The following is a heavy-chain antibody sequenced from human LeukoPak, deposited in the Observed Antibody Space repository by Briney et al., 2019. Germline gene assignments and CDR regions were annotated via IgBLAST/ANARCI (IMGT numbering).Heavy chain of an antibody. V-gene: IGHV3-21*01. CDR1: GFSFSNYN. J-gene: IGHJ6*04. CDR2: ITSSSTYI. D-gene: IGHD3-10*02. CDR3: AELGITMIGGV. Sequence: GGSLRLSCAASGFSFSNYNMNWVRQAPGKGLEWVSSITSSSTYIYYADSVKGRFTISRDNSKNTLYLQMNSLRAEDTAVYYCAELGITMIGGVWGKGTTVTISS.